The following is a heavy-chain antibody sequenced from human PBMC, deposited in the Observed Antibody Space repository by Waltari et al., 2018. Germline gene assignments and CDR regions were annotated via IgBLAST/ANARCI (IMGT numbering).Heavy chain of an antibody. V-gene: IGHV4-39*01. CDR1: GGSISDRSHY. CDR3: PRHGVIGTKIFDY. D-gene: IGHD2-21*01. J-gene: IGHJ4*02. CDR2: IYYTGST. Sequence: QLQLKESGPGLVKPSETLSLTCTGSGGSISDRSHYWGWIRRPAGKGLEWIGSIYYTGSTSYNPSLKSLVTISVDTSKNQFSLKLTSVTAADTAVYYCPRHGVIGTKIFDYWGQGTLVTVSS.